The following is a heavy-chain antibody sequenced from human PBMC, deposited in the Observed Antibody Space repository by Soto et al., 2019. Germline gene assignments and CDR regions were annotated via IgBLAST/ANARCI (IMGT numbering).Heavy chain of an antibody. Sequence: QIQLVQSGTEVKRSGASVKVSCKTSGYSFTTYGLSWVRQAPGRGLEWVGWISGYNGNTNYAQKFQGTVILTTDTHKTSGYMEIKSLSADDTDVYYCVRDTYYHHNSVPAPVEHWDQETQVPLSS. CDR1: GYSFTTYG. J-gene: IGHJ1*01. CDR3: VRDTYYHHNSVPAPVEH. D-gene: IGHD3-22*01. V-gene: IGHV1-18*01. CDR2: ISGYNGNT.